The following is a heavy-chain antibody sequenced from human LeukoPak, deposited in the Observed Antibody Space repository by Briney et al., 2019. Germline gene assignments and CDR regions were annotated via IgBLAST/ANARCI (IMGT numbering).Heavy chain of an antibody. V-gene: IGHV3-48*02. Sequence: GGSLRLSCAASGFTFSSYSMNWVRQAPGKGLEWLSYISTSSDTIYYADSVKGRFTISRDNAKNSLYLQMNSLRDEDTAVYYCARDNYYDSSGYCAHWGQGTLVTVSS. CDR2: ISTSSDTI. CDR1: GFTFSSYS. CDR3: ARDNYYDSSGYCAH. J-gene: IGHJ4*02. D-gene: IGHD3-22*01.